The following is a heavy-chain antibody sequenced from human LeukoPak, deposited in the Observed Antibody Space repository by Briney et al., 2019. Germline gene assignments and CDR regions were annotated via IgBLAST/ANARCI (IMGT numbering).Heavy chain of an antibody. CDR1: GFTFSSYW. V-gene: IGHV3-74*01. D-gene: IGHD2-2*01. J-gene: IGHJ1*01. Sequence: GGSLRLSCAASGFTFSSYWMHWVRQAPGKGLVWVSRINSDGSRTSYADSVKGRFTISRDNAKNTLYLQMNSLRAEDTAVYYCARDVVPAAPRPEYFQHWGQGTLVTVSS. CDR3: ARDVVPAAPRPEYFQH. CDR2: INSDGSRT.